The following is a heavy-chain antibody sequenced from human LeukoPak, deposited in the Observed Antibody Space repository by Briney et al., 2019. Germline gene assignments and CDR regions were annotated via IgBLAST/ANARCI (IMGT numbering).Heavy chain of an antibody. Sequence: GASVKVSCKASGYTFTGYYMHWVRQAPGQGLEWMGWINPNSGGTNYAQKFQGRVTMTRDTSISTAYMELSRLRSDDTAVYYCARDNAWPPPYYFDYWGQGTLVTVSS. CDR3: ARDNAWPPPYYFDY. D-gene: IGHD5-12*01. J-gene: IGHJ4*02. CDR1: GYTFTGYY. V-gene: IGHV1-2*02. CDR2: INPNSGGT.